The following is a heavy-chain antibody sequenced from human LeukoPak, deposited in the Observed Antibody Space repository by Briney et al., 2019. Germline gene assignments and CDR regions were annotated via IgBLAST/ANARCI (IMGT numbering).Heavy chain of an antibody. CDR3: ASWCSSSGNYFDY. J-gene: IGHJ4*02. D-gene: IGHD6-13*01. CDR1: GYSISSGYY. V-gene: IGHV4-38-2*01. CDR2: IYHSGST. Sequence: SETLSLTCAVSGYSISSGYYWGWIRQPPGKGLEWIGSIYHSGSTYYNPSLKSRVTIPVDTSKNQSSLKLRSVTAADTAVYYCASWCSSSGNYFDYWGQGTLVTVSS.